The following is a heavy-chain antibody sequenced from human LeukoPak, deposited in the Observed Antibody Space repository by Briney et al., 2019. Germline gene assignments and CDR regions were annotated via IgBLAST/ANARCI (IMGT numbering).Heavy chain of an antibody. CDR3: ARDLGDY. V-gene: IGHV3-30-3*01. CDR1: GFTFSDYY. CDR2: ISYDGSNK. J-gene: IGHJ4*02. D-gene: IGHD7-27*01. Sequence: EGSLRLSCAASGFTFSDYYMSWVRQAPGKGLEWVAVISYDGSNKYYADSVKGRFTISRDNSKNTLYLQMNSLRAEDTAVYYCARDLGDYWGQGTLVTVSS.